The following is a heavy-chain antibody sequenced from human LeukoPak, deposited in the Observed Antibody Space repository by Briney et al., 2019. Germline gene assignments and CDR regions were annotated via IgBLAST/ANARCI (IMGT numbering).Heavy chain of an antibody. D-gene: IGHD5-12*01. CDR3: ASISGYDLGFDY. V-gene: IGHV1-69*05. CDR2: IIPIFGTE. CDR1: GGTFSSYA. Sequence: ASVKDSCKASGGTFSSYAISWVRQAPGQGLEWMGGIIPIFGTENYAQKFQGRVTMTTDTYTSTAYLGLRSLRSDDTAVYYCASISGYDLGFDYWGQGTLVTVSS. J-gene: IGHJ4*02.